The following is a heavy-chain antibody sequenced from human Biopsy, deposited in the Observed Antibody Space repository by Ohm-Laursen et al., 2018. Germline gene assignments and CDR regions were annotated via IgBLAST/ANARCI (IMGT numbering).Heavy chain of an antibody. Sequence: SETLSLTCTVSGGSVSDSFHFWSWIRQPPGKGLEWIGDVYYSGTTNYNPSLKSRATISLDSSKNQFSLNLNSVTATDTAVYYCGPTIHNPPKKRGPPIPLASPKTRSPQNLNSVTATDTAVYYCARRLPLRGFAFDVWGQGTVVTVS. CDR2: VYYSGTT. D-gene: IGHD3-10*01. CDR3: GPTIHNPPKKRGPPIPLASPKTRSPQNLNSVTATDTAVYYCARRLPLRGFAFDV. CDR1: GGSVSDSFHF. V-gene: IGHV4-61*01. J-gene: IGHJ3*01.